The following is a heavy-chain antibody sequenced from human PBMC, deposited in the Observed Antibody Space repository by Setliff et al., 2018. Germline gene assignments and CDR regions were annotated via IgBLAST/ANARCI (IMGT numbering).Heavy chain of an antibody. CDR2: INHSGSP. CDR3: ARINFYVSSGFYYASDY. Sequence: PSETLSLTCTVYGGSLSNYYWSWIRQPPGKGLEWIGEINHTGSPNWIGEINHSGSPNYNPSLKSRVTMSVDTSKNQFSLKLTSVTAADTALYYCARINFYVSSGFYYASDYWGQGTLVTVSS. CDR1: GGSLSNYY. D-gene: IGHD3-22*01. V-gene: IGHV4-34*01. J-gene: IGHJ4*02.